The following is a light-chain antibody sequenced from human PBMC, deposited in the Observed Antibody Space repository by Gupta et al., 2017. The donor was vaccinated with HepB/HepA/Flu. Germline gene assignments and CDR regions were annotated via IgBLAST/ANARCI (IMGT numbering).Light chain of an antibody. CDR1: SSAVGGYDY. J-gene: IGLJ1*01. CDR2: DVS. CDR3: NSDKGNNTSV. V-gene: IGLV2-14*03. Sequence: SVLTQPASVSGSPGQSITISCTGTSSAVGGYDYVSWYQQHPANAPNLILYDVSTRPAGVSSRFSASTSGNTASLTISGPKAEDEADYYCNSDKGNNTSVFGTGTKVTVL.